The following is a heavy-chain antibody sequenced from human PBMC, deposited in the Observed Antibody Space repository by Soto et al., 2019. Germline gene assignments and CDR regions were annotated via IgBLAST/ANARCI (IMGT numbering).Heavy chain of an antibody. V-gene: IGHV4-59*08. CDR2: IYYSGST. CDR3: ARSQVVAATQYFDY. Sequence: SETLSLTCTVSGGSISSYYWSWIRQPPGKGLEWIGYIYYSGSTNYNPSLKSRVTISVDTSKNQFSLKLSSVTAADTAVYYCARSQVVAATQYFDYWGQGTLVTVSS. J-gene: IGHJ4*02. CDR1: GGSISSYY. D-gene: IGHD2-15*01.